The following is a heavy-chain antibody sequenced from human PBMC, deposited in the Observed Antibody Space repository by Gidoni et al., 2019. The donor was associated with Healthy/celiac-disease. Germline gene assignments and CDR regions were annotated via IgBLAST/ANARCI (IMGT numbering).Heavy chain of an antibody. V-gene: IGHV3-21*01. CDR2: ISSSSSYI. Sequence: EVQLVESGGGLVKPGGSLRLSCAASGFTFSSYSMNWVRQAPGKGLEWVSSISSSSSYIYYADSVKGRFTISRDNAKNSLYLQMNSLRAEDTAVYYCAREYYYGSGSYPYYYYGMDVWGQGTTVTVSS. D-gene: IGHD3-10*01. CDR1: GFTFSSYS. J-gene: IGHJ6*02. CDR3: AREYYYGSGSYPYYYYGMDV.